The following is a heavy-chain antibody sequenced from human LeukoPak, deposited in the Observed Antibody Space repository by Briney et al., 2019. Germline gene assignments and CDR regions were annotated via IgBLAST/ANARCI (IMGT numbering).Heavy chain of an antibody. CDR3: ARDLTAMVKFAWFDP. J-gene: IGHJ5*02. V-gene: IGHV1-69*01. D-gene: IGHD5-18*01. Sequence: ASVKVSCKASGGTFSSYAISWVRQAPGQGLEWRGGIIPIFGTANYAQKFQGRVTITADESTSTAYMELSSLRSEDTAVYYCARDLTAMVKFAWFDPWGQGTLVTVSS. CDR2: IIPIFGTA. CDR1: GGTFSSYA.